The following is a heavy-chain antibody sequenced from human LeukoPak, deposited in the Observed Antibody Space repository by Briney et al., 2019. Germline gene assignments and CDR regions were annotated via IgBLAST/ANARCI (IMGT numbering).Heavy chain of an antibody. V-gene: IGHV3-21*01. J-gene: IGHJ4*02. CDR1: GFTFSSYS. CDR3: ARGGFGELY. D-gene: IGHD3-10*01. CDR2: ISSTSTYI. Sequence: KPGGSLRLSCAASGFTFSSYSMNWVRQAPGRGLEWVSSISSTSTYIYYADSVKGRFTISRDNAKNSLYLQVNSLRAEDTAVYYCARGGFGELYWGQGTLVTVSS.